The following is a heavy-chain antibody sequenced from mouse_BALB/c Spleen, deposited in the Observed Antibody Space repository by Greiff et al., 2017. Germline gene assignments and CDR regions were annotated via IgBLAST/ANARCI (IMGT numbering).Heavy chain of an antibody. V-gene: IGHV1-4*01. J-gene: IGHJ2*01. CDR1: GYTFTSYT. Sequence: VKLMESGAELARPGASVKMSCKASGYTFTSYTMHWVKQRPGQGLEWIGYINPSSGYTNYNQKFKDKATLTADKSSSTAYMQLSSLTSEDSAVYYCARRGPWDYWGQGTTLTVSS. CDR3: ARRGPWDY. CDR2: INPSSGYT.